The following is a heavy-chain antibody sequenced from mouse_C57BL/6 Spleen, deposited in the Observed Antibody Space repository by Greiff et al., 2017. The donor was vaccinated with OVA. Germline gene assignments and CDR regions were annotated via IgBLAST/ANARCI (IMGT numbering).Heavy chain of an antibody. CDR1: GYTFTSYW. CDR3: ARGVYYDYDPFAY. CDR2: IDPSDSYT. Sequence: QVQLQQPGAELVMPGASVKLSCKASGYTFTSYWMHWVKQRPGQGLEWIGEIDPSDSYTNYNQKFKGKSTLTVDKSSSTAYMQLSSLTSEDSAVYYCARGVYYDYDPFAYWGQGTLVTVSA. D-gene: IGHD2-4*01. V-gene: IGHV1-69*01. J-gene: IGHJ3*01.